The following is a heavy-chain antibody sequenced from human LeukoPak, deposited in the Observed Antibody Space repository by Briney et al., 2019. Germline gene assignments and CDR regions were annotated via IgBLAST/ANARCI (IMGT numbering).Heavy chain of an antibody. D-gene: IGHD3-3*01. Sequence: PGGSLRLSCAASGFTFSSYGMHWVRQAPGKGLEWVAVIWYDGSNKYYADSVKGRFTISRDNSKNTLYLQMNSLRAEDTAVYYCAEDVTIFGVVPDAFDIWGQGTMVTVSP. J-gene: IGHJ3*02. CDR3: AEDVTIFGVVPDAFDI. CDR2: IWYDGSNK. V-gene: IGHV3-33*06. CDR1: GFTFSSYG.